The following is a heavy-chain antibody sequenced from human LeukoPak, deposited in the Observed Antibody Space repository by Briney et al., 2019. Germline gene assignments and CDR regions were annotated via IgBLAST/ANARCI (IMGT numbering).Heavy chain of an antibody. CDR3: ARIVGATMDV. Sequence: SETLSLTCSVSGGPITSSYWTWLRQPPGKGLGWIGYIYTSGSTSYNPSLKSRVTISVDTSKNQFSLKQSSVTAADTAVYYCARIVGATMDVWGQGTTVTVSS. J-gene: IGHJ6*02. CDR1: GGPITSSY. D-gene: IGHD1-26*01. CDR2: IYTSGST. V-gene: IGHV4-4*09.